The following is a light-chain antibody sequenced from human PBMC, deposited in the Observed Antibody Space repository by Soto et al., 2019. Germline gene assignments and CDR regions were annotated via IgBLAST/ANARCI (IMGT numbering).Light chain of an antibody. Sequence: QSALTQPPSASGTPGQRVTISCSGSSSNIGSNYVYWYQPLPGTAPKLLIYRNTQRPSGVPDRFSGSKSGTSASLAISGLRSEDEADYYCAAWDDSLSGRYVLGTGTKVTVL. CDR3: AAWDDSLSGRYV. J-gene: IGLJ1*01. CDR2: RNT. V-gene: IGLV1-47*01. CDR1: SSNIGSNY.